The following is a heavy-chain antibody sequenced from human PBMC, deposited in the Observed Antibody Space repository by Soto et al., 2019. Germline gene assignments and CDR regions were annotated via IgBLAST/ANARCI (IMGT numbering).Heavy chain of an antibody. CDR1: GGSISSYY. D-gene: IGHD3-22*01. V-gene: IGHV4-59*08. J-gene: IGHJ5*01. CDR3: ARLGGFYQSLDS. Sequence: QVHLQESGPGLVKPSETLSLTCTVSGGSISSYYWSWIRQPPGKGLEWIGYIYYTGTTTYNSSIKSRVTISVDSSKNQFSLNLTSVSAADTAVYYCARLGGFYQSLDSWGQGTLVTVSS. CDR2: IYYTGTT.